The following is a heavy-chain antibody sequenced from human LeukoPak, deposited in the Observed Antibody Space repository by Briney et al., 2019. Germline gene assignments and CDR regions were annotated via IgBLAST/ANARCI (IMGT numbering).Heavy chain of an antibody. D-gene: IGHD3-9*01. J-gene: IGHJ2*01. CDR2: IYYSGTT. CDR1: IYSISSTHW. CDR3: ARSTYYNILTGYYGYFDL. V-gene: IGHV4-28*01. Sequence: SDTLSLTCALSIYSISSTHWWGWIRQPPGKGLEWIGNIYYSGTTYYNPSLKSRVTMSVDTSKNQFSLKLSSVTAVDTAVYYCARSTYYNILTGYYGYFDLWGRGTLATVSS.